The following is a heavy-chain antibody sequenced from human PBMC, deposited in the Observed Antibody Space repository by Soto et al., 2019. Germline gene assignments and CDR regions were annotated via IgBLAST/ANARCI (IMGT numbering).Heavy chain of an antibody. CDR2: IYIDGST. Sequence: EVQLVDSGGDLIQPGGSLRLSCGASGFTVSGNSLSWVRQAPGKGLEWVSYIYIDGSTYYADSVRGRFTLTRDNSKNTLYHQMNNLRGQDTAVYYCARDGGSGTAVAGIQYSGMDVWSQGTTVTVSS. CDR3: ARDGGSGTAVAGIQYSGMDV. D-gene: IGHD6-19*01. CDR1: GFTVSGNS. J-gene: IGHJ6*02. V-gene: IGHV3-53*01.